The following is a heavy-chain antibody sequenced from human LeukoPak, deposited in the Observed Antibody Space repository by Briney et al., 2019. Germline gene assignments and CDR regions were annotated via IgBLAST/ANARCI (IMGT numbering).Heavy chain of an antibody. CDR3: ARDPTDIHLWLVYYYYYMDV. J-gene: IGHJ6*03. CDR2: ISGSGGST. D-gene: IGHD5-18*01. CDR1: GFTFSSYA. V-gene: IGHV3-23*01. Sequence: GGSLRLSCAASGFTFSSYAMSWVRQAPGKGLEWVSAISGSGGSTYYADSVKGRFTISRDNSKNTLYLQMNSLRAEDTAMYYFARDPTDIHLWLVYYYYYMDVWGKGTTVTVSS.